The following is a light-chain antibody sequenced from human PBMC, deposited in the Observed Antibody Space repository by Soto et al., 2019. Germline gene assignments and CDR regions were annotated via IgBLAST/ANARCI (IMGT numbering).Light chain of an antibody. Sequence: EIVMTQSPATLSVSPGERDTLSCRASQSVSSNLAWYQQKPGQAPRLLIYGASTSATGIPARFSGSGSGTEFTLTISSLQSEDFAVYYCQQYNNWPPLTFGEGTKVDIK. V-gene: IGKV3-15*01. J-gene: IGKJ4*02. CDR2: GAS. CDR1: QSVSSN. CDR3: QQYNNWPPLT.